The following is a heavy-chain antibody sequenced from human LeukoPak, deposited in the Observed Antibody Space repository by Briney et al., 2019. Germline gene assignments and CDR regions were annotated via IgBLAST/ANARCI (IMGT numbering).Heavy chain of an antibody. CDR1: GFTFSSHG. J-gene: IGHJ4*02. CDR3: ARDPDRGPFYTTSLGGYFDF. CDR2: IRYDGVNK. V-gene: IGHV3-33*01. Sequence: GGSLRLSCVASGFTFSSHGMHWVRQAPGKGLEWVAVIRYDGVNKYYADSVKGRFTISRDNSMNTLYLLMDSLRAEDTAVYYCARDPDRGPFYTTSLGGYFDFWGQGTLVTVSS. D-gene: IGHD6-6*01.